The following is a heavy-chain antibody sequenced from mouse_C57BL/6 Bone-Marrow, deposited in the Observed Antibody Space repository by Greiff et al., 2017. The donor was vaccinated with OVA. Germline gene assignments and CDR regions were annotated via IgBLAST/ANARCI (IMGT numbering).Heavy chain of an antibody. CDR3: ARPYGNYLYAMDY. CDR2: INPGSGGT. Sequence: QVQLQQSGAELVRPGTSVKVSCKASGYAFTNYLIEWVKQRPGQGLEWIGVINPGSGGTNYTEKFKGQATLTADKSSSTSYMQLSSLTSEDSAVYFCARPYGNYLYAMDYWGQGTSVTVSS. J-gene: IGHJ4*01. D-gene: IGHD2-1*01. V-gene: IGHV1-54*01. CDR1: GYAFTNYL.